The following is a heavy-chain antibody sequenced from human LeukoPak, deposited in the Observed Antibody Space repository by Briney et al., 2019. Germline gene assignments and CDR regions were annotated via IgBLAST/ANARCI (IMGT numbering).Heavy chain of an antibody. D-gene: IGHD6-13*01. CDR2: INSDGSST. CDR3: ARGPAAGTFYY. Sequence: GGSLRLSCAASGFTFSSYWMHWVRQAPAKGLVWVSRINSDGSSTSYADSVKGRFTISRDNAKNTLYLQMNSLRAEDTAVYYCARGPAAGTFYYWGQGTLVTVSS. J-gene: IGHJ4*02. V-gene: IGHV3-74*01. CDR1: GFTFSSYW.